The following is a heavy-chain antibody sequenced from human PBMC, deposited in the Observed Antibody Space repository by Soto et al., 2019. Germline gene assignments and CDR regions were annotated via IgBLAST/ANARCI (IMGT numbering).Heavy chain of an antibody. CDR1: GYTFTNYP. D-gene: IGHD2-21*02. V-gene: IGHV1-3*04. Sequence: SVKVSCKTPGYTFTNYPMHWARQAPGQGLEYLGWISTGNGDTKCSQKFQGRISITWDSSATTSYIELSRLTSEDTALYYCASGHCRGDCYSDHWGQGTLVTVSS. CDR3: ASGHCRGDCYSDH. J-gene: IGHJ4*02. CDR2: ISTGNGDT.